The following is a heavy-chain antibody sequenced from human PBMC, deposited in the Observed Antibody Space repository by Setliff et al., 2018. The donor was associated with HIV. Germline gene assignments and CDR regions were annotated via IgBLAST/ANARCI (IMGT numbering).Heavy chain of an antibody. CDR1: GFTFSSYN. CDR2: INSSSNYI. D-gene: IGHD2-15*01. J-gene: IGHJ6*03. CDR3: AREGRVREVVETIQYYNYMDV. Sequence: GGSLRLSCAASGFTFSSYNMNWVRQAPGKGLEWVSSINSSSNYIYYADSVKGRSTISRDNAKNSLSLQMISLRAEDTAVYYCAREGRVREVVETIQYYNYMDVWGKGTTVTVSS. V-gene: IGHV3-21*01.